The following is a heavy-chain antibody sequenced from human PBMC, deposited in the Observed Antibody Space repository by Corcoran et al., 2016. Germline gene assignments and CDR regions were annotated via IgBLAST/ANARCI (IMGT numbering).Heavy chain of an antibody. CDR2: ISAYNGNT. D-gene: IGHD3-22*01. J-gene: IGHJ6*02. CDR1: GYTFTSYG. V-gene: IGHV1-18*01. CDR3: ARGSYPNYYDSSGPLSMDV. Sequence: QVQLVQSGAEVKKPGASVKVSCKASGYTFTSYGISWVRQAPGQGLEWMGWISAYNGNTNYAQKLQGRVTMTTDTSTSTAYMELRSLRSDDTAVYYCARGSYPNYYDSSGPLSMDVWGQGTTVTVSS.